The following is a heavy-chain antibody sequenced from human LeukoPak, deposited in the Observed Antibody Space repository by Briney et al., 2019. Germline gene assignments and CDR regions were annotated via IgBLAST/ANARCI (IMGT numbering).Heavy chain of an antibody. Sequence: GGSLRLSCTASGFIFSSYWMSWVRQAPGKGLECVANINKDESDKYYLDSMKGRFTISRDNAENSLYLQMNSLRAEDTAVYYCAREPHYYGSGKDTDYWGQGTLVTVSS. J-gene: IGHJ4*02. CDR2: INKDESDK. CDR3: AREPHYYGSGKDTDY. D-gene: IGHD3-10*01. V-gene: IGHV3-7*01. CDR1: GFIFSSYW.